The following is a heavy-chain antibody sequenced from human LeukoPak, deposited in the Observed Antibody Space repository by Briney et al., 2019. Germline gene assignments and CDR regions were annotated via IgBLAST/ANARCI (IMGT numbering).Heavy chain of an antibody. CDR2: IGGSGDKT. Sequence: GGSLRVSCAASGFTFIRNAISWVRQALGKGLEWVSTIGGSGDKTFYADSVKGRFTISRDNSKNMVHLQMNSLTGEDTALYYCVRRGDASSGWGDHDFWGQGALVTVSS. CDR1: GFTFIRNA. J-gene: IGHJ4*02. V-gene: IGHV3-23*01. CDR3: VRRGDASSGWGDHDF. D-gene: IGHD6-19*01.